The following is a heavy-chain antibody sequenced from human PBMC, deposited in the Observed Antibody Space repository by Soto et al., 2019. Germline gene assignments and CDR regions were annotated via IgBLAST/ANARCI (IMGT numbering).Heavy chain of an antibody. CDR1: GYTFTSYA. Sequence: QVQLVQSGAEEKKPGASVKVSCKASGYTFTSYAIHWVRQAPGQRLEWMGWINTGNGNTKYSQKFQGRVTITRDTSASTAYMELSSLKSEDTAVYYCARGDWWLFDYWGQGTLVTVSS. J-gene: IGHJ4*02. CDR2: INTGNGNT. V-gene: IGHV1-3*04. D-gene: IGHD2-8*02. CDR3: ARGDWWLFDY.